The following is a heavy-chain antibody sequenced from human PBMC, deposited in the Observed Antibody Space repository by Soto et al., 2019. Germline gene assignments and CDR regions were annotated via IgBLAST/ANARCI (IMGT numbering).Heavy chain of an antibody. Sequence: GASVKVSCKASGYTFTGYYMHWVRQAPGQGLEWMGWINPNSGGTNYAQKFQDRVTMTRDTSISTASMELTRLTSDDTAIYYCARGDSTDCSNGVCSFFYNHDMDVWGQGTTVTVSS. V-gene: IGHV1-2*02. CDR2: INPNSGGT. D-gene: IGHD2-8*01. CDR1: GYTFTGYY. J-gene: IGHJ6*02. CDR3: ARGDSTDCSNGVCSFFYNHDMDV.